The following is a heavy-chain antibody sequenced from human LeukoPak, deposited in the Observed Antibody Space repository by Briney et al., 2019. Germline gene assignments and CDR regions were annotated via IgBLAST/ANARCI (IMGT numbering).Heavy chain of an antibody. J-gene: IGHJ4*02. CDR2: TRNSDNNM. V-gene: IGHV3-11*04. Sequence: GGSLRLSCAASGFTFSDYNMGWMRQAPGKGLEWVSYTRNSDNNMFYADSVKGRFTISRDNSKNTLYLQMNSLRVEDTAVYYCAKDRAGVYCSGTSCHYFDYWGQGTLVSVSS. CDR1: GFTFSDYN. CDR3: AKDRAGVYCSGTSCHYFDY. D-gene: IGHD2-2*01.